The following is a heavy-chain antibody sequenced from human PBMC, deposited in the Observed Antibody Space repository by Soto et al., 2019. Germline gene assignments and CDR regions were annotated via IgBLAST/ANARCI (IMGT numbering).Heavy chain of an antibody. CDR1: GFTFSSYA. CDR3: ARERRIFDY. V-gene: IGHV3-23*01. Sequence: GGSLRLSCAVPGFTFSSYAMTWVRKAPGKGLEWLSVISSTGSTYSADSVKGRFTISRDNSKNTLYLQMNSLRAEDTAVYYCARERRIFDYWGQGTLVTVSS. J-gene: IGHJ4*02. CDR2: ISSTGST.